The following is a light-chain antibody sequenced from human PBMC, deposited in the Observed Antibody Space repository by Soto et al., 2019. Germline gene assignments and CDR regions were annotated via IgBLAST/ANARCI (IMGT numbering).Light chain of an antibody. J-gene: IGKJ4*01. CDR1: QSVSSN. CDR2: GAS. Sequence: EIVMTQSQATLSVSPGERATFSCRASQSVSSNVAWFQQKPGQAPRLLIFGASTRATGIPARFSASGSGTDFTLTISSLQSEDFAVYFCQQYNIWPLTFGGGTKV. CDR3: QQYNIWPLT. V-gene: IGKV3-15*01.